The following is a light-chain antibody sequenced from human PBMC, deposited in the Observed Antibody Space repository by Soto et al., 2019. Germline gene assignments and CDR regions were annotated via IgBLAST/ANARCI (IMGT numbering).Light chain of an antibody. CDR1: QAIYSY. Sequence: DIQLTQSPFFLSASVGDRVTISCRASQAIYSYLAWYQQKPGKAPKLLIFGASKLQSGVPSRFSGSGSGTEFTLTISSLQPEDFATYYCQQLNNYPRTFGQGTKLEIK. V-gene: IGKV1-9*01. CDR2: GAS. J-gene: IGKJ1*01. CDR3: QQLNNYPRT.